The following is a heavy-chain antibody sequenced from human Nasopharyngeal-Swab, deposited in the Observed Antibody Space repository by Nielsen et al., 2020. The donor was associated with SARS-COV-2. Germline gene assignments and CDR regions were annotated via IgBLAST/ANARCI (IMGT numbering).Heavy chain of an antibody. CDR3: AKEVYYDSSGYSVAYWYFDL. V-gene: IGHV3-9*01. CDR1: RFTFDDYA. D-gene: IGHD3-22*01. Sequence: SLKISCAASRFTFDDYAMHWVRQAPGKGLEWVSGISWNSGSIGYADSVKGRFTISRDNAKNSLYLQMNSLRAEDTALYYCAKEVYYDSSGYSVAYWYFDLWGRGTLVTVSS. CDR2: ISWNSGSI. J-gene: IGHJ2*01.